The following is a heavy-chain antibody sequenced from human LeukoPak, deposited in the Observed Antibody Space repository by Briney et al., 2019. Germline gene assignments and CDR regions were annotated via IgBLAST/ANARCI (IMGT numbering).Heavy chain of an antibody. Sequence: PGGTLRLSCAASGFTFSSYGMSWVRQAPGKGLEWVSAVSGSGGSTYYADSVKGRFTISRDNAKNSLYLQMNSLRAEDTAVYYCARDGAAGPGDAFDIWGQGTMVTVSS. CDR1: GFTFSSYG. CDR2: VSGSGGST. D-gene: IGHD6-13*01. V-gene: IGHV3-23*01. J-gene: IGHJ3*02. CDR3: ARDGAAGPGDAFDI.